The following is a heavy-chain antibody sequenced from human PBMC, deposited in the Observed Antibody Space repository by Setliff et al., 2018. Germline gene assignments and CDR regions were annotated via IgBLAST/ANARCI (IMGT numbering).Heavy chain of an antibody. Sequence: PSETLSLTCTVSGGSISSSSYYWGWIRQPPGKGLEWTGSIYYSGSTYYNPSLKSRVTISVDTSKNQFSLKLSSVTAADTAVYYCARRGRGSSWFDTLFDYWGQGTLVTVSS. J-gene: IGHJ4*02. V-gene: IGHV4-39*01. CDR1: GGSISSSSYY. D-gene: IGHD6-13*01. CDR2: IYYSGST. CDR3: ARRGRGSSWFDTLFDY.